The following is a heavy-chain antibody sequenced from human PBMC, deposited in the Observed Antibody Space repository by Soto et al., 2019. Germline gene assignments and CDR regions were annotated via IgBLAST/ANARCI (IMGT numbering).Heavy chain of an antibody. CDR3: ARWGIAAGDY. Sequence: QVQLVESGGGVVQPGRSLRLSCAASGFTFSSYGMHWVRQAPGKGLEWVAVIWYDGSNKYYADSVKGRFTISRDNSKNPLYLQMNSLRAEDTGVYYCARWGIAAGDYWGQGTLVTVSS. CDR2: IWYDGSNK. J-gene: IGHJ4*02. CDR1: GFTFSSYG. D-gene: IGHD6-13*01. V-gene: IGHV3-33*01.